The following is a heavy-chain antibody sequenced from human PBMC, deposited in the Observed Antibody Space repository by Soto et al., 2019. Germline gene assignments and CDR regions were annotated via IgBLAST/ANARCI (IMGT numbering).Heavy chain of an antibody. V-gene: IGHV3-30-3*01. D-gene: IGHD2-21*02. Sequence: GGSLRLSCAASGFTFSSYAMHWVRQAPGKGLEWVAVISYDGSNKYYADSVKGRFTISRDNSKNTLYLQMNSLRAEDTAVYYCARERSTAVVTAIGSLDYWGQGTLVTVSS. CDR2: ISYDGSNK. CDR3: ARERSTAVVTAIGSLDY. J-gene: IGHJ4*02. CDR1: GFTFSSYA.